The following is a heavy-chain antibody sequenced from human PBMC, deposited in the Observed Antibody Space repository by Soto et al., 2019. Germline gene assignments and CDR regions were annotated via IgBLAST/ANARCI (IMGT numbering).Heavy chain of an antibody. CDR2: VFYSGTT. V-gene: IGHV4-59*08. Sequence: QVQLQESGPGLVKPSETLSLTCTVSGDSISSYYWSWIRQPPGKGLEYIGYVFYSGTTNYNPSLKRRFTISIDTSKNHFSLKLTSVTAADTAVYYCARHLRAAIGTCWFDPWGQGTLVTVSS. D-gene: IGHD1-1*01. CDR3: ARHLRAAIGTCWFDP. J-gene: IGHJ5*02. CDR1: GDSISSYY.